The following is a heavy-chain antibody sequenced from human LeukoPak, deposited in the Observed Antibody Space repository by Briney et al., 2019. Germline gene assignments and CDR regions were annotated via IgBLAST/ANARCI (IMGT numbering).Heavy chain of an antibody. D-gene: IGHD2-15*01. J-gene: IGHJ6*03. Sequence: SETLSLTCTVSGAAITDYYWSWIRQAPGKGLEFIGYIYNSEITNYNPSITSRVTMSVDTSKNQFSLKLKSMTAADTAVYYCAKGGGSSFRGDYYYYYMDVWGKGTTVTVSS. CDR1: GAAITDYY. CDR3: AKGGGSSFRGDYYYYYMDV. V-gene: IGHV4-59*01. CDR2: IYNSEIT.